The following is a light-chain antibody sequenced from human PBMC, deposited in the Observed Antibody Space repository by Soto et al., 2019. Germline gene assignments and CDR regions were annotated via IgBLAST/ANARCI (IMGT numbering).Light chain of an antibody. V-gene: IGLV1-51*01. J-gene: IGLJ3*02. Sequence: QSVLSQPPSVSAAPGQRVTISCSGTASNIGRNFVSWYQCLPGAAPTLLIYQNVKRPSAIPGRFSASKSGTAATLDITGLVPGDEADYYCATWDHSLKLVFGGGTKVTVL. CDR1: ASNIGRNF. CDR3: ATWDHSLKLV. CDR2: QNV.